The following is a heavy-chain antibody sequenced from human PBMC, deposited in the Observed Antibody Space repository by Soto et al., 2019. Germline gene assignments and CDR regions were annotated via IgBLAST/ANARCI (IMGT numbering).Heavy chain of an antibody. D-gene: IGHD3-10*01. J-gene: IGHJ5*02. V-gene: IGHV1-18*01. Sequence: WASVNVSCKASEDTFRNYAISWVRQAPGQGLEWMGWISAYNGNTNYAQKFQGRVTMTTDTSTNTAYMELRSLRSDDTAVYFCAREAFGVPASWFDPWGQGTLVTVSS. CDR1: EDTFRNYA. CDR2: ISAYNGNT. CDR3: AREAFGVPASWFDP.